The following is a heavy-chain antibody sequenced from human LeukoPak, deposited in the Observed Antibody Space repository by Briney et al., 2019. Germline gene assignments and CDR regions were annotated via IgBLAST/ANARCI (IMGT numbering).Heavy chain of an antibody. V-gene: IGHV1-8*01. CDR2: MNPNSGNT. CDR3: ERRGLRSSLYSTRGMAV. CDR1: GYTFTSYD. Sequence: ASVKVSCKASGYTFTSYDINWVRQATGQGLEWMGWMNPNSGNTGCAQKFQGRVTMTRNTSKSTAYMELSSLRPEDTAVYYCERRGLRSSLYSTRGMAVWGQGTTVTVSS. J-gene: IGHJ6*02. D-gene: IGHD6-13*01.